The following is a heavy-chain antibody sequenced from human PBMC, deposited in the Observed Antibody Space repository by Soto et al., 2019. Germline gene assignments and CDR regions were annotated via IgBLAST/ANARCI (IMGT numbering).Heavy chain of an antibody. D-gene: IGHD2-15*01. J-gene: IGHJ4*02. CDR1: GYTFTSYA. CDR2: INAGNGNT. CDR3: ATVIGYCSGGSCFDY. Sequence: QVQLVQSGAEVKKPGASVKVACKASGYTFTSYAMHWVRQAPGQRLEWMGWINAGNGNTKYSQKFQGRVTITRDTSASTAFMELSSLRSEDTAVYYCATVIGYCSGGSCFDYWGQGTLVTVSS. V-gene: IGHV1-3*01.